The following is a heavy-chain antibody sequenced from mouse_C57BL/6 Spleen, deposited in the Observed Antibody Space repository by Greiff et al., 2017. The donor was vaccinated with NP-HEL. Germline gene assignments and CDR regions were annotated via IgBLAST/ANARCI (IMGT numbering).Heavy chain of an antibody. Sequence: EVKLMESGGGLVKPGGSLKLSCAASGFTFSDYGMHWVRQAPEKGLEWVAYISSGSSTIYYADRVKGRFTISRDNAKNNLFLQMTSLRSEDTAMCYCARTEFAYWGQGTLVTVSA. J-gene: IGHJ3*01. CDR3: ARTEFAY. CDR1: GFTFSDYG. CDR2: ISSGSSTI. V-gene: IGHV5-17*01.